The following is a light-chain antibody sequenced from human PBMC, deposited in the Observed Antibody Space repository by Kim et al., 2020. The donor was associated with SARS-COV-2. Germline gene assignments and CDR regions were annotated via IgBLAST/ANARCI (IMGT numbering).Light chain of an antibody. J-gene: IGKJ1*01. CDR1: QSVLSY. CDR2: AAS. Sequence: SVGDRVTIPCRASQSVLSYLNWYQQKPGKAPKLLLYAASSLQSGVPSRFSGSGSGTDFTLTISSLQPEDFATYYCQQSYSTPPWTLWQGTKGDIK. CDR3: QQSYSTPPWT. V-gene: IGKV1-39*01.